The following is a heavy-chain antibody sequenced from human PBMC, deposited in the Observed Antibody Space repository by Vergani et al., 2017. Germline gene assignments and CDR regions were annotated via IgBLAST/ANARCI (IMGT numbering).Heavy chain of an antibody. CDR3: ARDSQYCXSTSCYVGRDWFDP. V-gene: IGHV1-46*01. Sequence: QVQLVQSGAEVKKPGASGKVSCKASGYTFTSYYMHWVRQAPGQGLEWMGIINPSGGSTSYAQKFQGRVTMTRDTSTSTVYMELSSLRSEDTAVYYCARDSQYCXSTSCYVGRDWFDPWGQGTLVTVSS. CDR2: INPSGGST. D-gene: IGHD2-2*01. CDR1: GYTFTSYY. J-gene: IGHJ5*02.